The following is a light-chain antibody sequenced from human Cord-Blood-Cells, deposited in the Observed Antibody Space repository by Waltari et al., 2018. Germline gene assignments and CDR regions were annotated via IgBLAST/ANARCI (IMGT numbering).Light chain of an antibody. V-gene: IGKV4-1*01. Sequence: DIVMTQSPDSRAVSLGERATINCKPSQSVLYSSNNKNYLAWYQQKPGQPPKLLIYWASTRESGVPDRFSGSGSGTDFTLTISSLQAEDVAVYYCQQYYSTPYTFGQGTKLEIK. CDR3: QQYYSTPYT. CDR1: QSVLYSSNNKNY. J-gene: IGKJ2*01. CDR2: WAS.